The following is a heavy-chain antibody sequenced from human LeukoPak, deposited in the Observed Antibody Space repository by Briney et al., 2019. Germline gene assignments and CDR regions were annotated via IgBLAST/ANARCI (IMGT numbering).Heavy chain of an antibody. CDR3: AKVAVAGQGGWFGP. D-gene: IGHD6-19*01. J-gene: IGHJ5*02. V-gene: IGHV1-69*01. Sequence: GSSVKVSCKASRGTFSSYAISWVRQAPGQGLEWMGGIIPIFGTANYAQKFQGRVTITADESTSTAYMELSSLRSEDTAVYYCAKVAVAGQGGWFGPWGQGTLVTVSS. CDR1: RGTFSSYA. CDR2: IIPIFGTA.